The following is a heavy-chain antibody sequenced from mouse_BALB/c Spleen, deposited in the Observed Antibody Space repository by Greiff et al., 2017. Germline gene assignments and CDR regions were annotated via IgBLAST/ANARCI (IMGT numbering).Heavy chain of an antibody. J-gene: IGHJ2*01. CDR3: ARAWLLRGYYFDY. CDR2: IRNKANGYTT. D-gene: IGHD2-3*01. V-gene: IGHV7-3*02. Sequence: EVMLVESGGGLVQPGGSLRLSCATSGFTFTDYYMSWVRQPPGKALEWLGFIRNKANGYTTEYSASVKGRFTISRDNSQSILYLQMNTLRAEDSATYYCARAWLLRGYYFDYWGQGTTLTVSS. CDR1: GFTFTDYY.